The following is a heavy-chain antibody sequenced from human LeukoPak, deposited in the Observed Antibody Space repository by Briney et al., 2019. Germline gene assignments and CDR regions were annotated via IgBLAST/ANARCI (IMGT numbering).Heavy chain of an antibody. V-gene: IGHV3-48*01. CDR3: ARRYQLLYGFDY. CDR2: ISSSSSTI. CDR1: GFTFSSYS. D-gene: IGHD2-2*02. Sequence: GGSLRLSCAASGFTFSSYSMNWVRQAPGQGLEWVSYISSSSSTIYYADSVKGRFTISRDNSKNTLYLQMNSLRAEDTAVYYCARRYQLLYGFDYWGQGTLVTVSS. J-gene: IGHJ4*02.